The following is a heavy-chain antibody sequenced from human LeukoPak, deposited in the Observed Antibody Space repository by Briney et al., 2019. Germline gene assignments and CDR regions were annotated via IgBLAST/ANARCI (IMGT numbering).Heavy chain of an antibody. J-gene: IGHJ6*02. V-gene: IGHV3-66*01. CDR1: GFTVSSNY. Sequence: GGSLRLSCAASGFTVSSNYMSWVRQAPGKGLEWVSFIYTTGRTYYADSVKGRFTISRDDSKNTVFLQMNSLRAEDTAVYYCARDPPMTTDFALDVWGQGTTVTVPS. CDR2: IYTTGRT. D-gene: IGHD4-11*01. CDR3: ARDPPMTTDFALDV.